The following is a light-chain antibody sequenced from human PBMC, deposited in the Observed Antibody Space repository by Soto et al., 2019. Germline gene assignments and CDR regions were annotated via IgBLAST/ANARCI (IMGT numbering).Light chain of an antibody. Sequence: IQMTQSPSSLSASVGDRVTITCRASQGIGNYLAWYQQRPGRVPKLLIYAASTLQSGVPSRFSGSGSGTYFTLTISSLLPEDVATYYCQNLDSAAFTFGPGTKVDIK. CDR1: QGIGNY. J-gene: IGKJ3*01. CDR2: AAS. V-gene: IGKV1-27*01. CDR3: QNLDSAAFT.